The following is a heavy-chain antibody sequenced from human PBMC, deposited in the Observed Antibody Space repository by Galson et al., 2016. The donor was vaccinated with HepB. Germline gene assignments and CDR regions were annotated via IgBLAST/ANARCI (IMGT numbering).Heavy chain of an antibody. V-gene: IGHV4-59*01. J-gene: IGHJ4*02. D-gene: IGHD1-26*01. CDR2: IYYSGST. CDR3: ARGSTTLLYY. Sequence: LSLTCTVSGGTISHYYWSWIRQPPGRGLEWVGYIYYSGSTNYNPSLKSRVTISLDTSKNQFSLRLSSVTAADTAVYYCARGSTTLLYYWGQGTLVTVSS. CDR1: GGTISHYY.